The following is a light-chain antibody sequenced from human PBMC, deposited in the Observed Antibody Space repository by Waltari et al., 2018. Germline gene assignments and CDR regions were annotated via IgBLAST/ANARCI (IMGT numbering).Light chain of an antibody. CDR3: QQSSTTPST. J-gene: IGKJ2*01. CDR1: QSISNF. V-gene: IGKV1-39*01. Sequence: DIQMTQSPSSLSASVGDRGTITCRASQSISNFLNWYQQKPGEAPKLLIYSASTLQSGVPSRFSGAGSGTDFSLTIISLQPEDFASYYCQQSSTTPSTFGQGTKVEIK. CDR2: SAS.